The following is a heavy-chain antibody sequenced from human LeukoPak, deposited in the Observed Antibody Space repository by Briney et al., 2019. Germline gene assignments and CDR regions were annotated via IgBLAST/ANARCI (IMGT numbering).Heavy chain of an antibody. CDR3: ARDYFESSDGIYSFYGLDV. J-gene: IGHJ6*02. CDR1: GYTLGEIS. CDR2: FDPADGAT. V-gene: IGHV1-24*01. D-gene: IGHD3-22*01. Sequence: ASVKVSCKVSGYTLGEISVHWVRQASGKGLDWMGGFDPADGATIYAQKFQGRVTMSEDRSSDTAYMELSSLRSEDTAAYYCARDYFESSDGIYSFYGLDVWGLGTTVTVSS.